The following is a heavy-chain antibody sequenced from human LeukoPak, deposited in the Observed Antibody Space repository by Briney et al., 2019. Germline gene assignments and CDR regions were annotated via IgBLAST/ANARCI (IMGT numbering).Heavy chain of an antibody. D-gene: IGHD6-19*01. V-gene: IGHV3-23*01. Sequence: GGSLRLSCAASGFAFSTYAMIWVRQAPGKGLEWASAISGSGGYTYYADSVKGRFTISRDNSKNTLYLQMDSLRAEDTAVYYCAKDTGASGWSEYFQHWGQGTLVTVSS. CDR1: GFAFSTYA. CDR3: AKDTGASGWSEYFQH. J-gene: IGHJ1*01. CDR2: ISGSGGYT.